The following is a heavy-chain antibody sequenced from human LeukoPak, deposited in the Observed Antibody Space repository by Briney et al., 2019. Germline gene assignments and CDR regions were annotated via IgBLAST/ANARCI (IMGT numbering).Heavy chain of an antibody. Sequence: YPLETLSLTCTVSGGSISSSNYYWGWIRQPSGKGLEWIGSIYYSGSIYYNPSLKSRVTISVDTSKNQFSLKLSSVTAADTAVYYCARGAVTTDYFDLWGRGTLVTVSS. J-gene: IGHJ2*01. CDR2: IYYSGSI. CDR1: GGSISSSNYY. D-gene: IGHD4-17*01. V-gene: IGHV4-39*07. CDR3: ARGAVTTDYFDL.